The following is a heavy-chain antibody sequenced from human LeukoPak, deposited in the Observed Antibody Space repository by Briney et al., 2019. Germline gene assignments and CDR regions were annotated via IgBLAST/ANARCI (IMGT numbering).Heavy chain of an antibody. D-gene: IGHD6-19*01. J-gene: IGHJ4*02. V-gene: IGHV3-23*01. CDR1: GFTFSNYA. CDR3: AKSRTGWYVIDY. Sequence: GGSLRLSCAASGFTFSNYAMSWVRQAPGKGLEWVSLISGSGGNTNYADSVKGRFTISRDDSKNTLYLQMNSLRAEDTAVYYCAKSRTGWYVIDYWGQGTLVTASA. CDR2: ISGSGGNT.